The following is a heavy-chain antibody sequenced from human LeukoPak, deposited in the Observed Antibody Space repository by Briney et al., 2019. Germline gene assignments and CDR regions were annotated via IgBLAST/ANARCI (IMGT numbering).Heavy chain of an antibody. CDR3: ARDQARLFDY. Sequence: GGSLRLSCAASGFTFSSYAMHWVRPAPGKGLGWVAVISYDGSNKYYADSGKGRFTISRDNSKNTLYLQMNSLRAEDTAVYYCARDQARLFDYWGQGTLVTVSS. V-gene: IGHV3-30-3*01. CDR2: ISYDGSNK. CDR1: GFTFSSYA. J-gene: IGHJ4*02.